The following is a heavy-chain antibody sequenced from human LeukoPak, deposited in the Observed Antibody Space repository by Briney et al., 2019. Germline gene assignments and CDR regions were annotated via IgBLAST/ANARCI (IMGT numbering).Heavy chain of an antibody. V-gene: IGHV4-38-2*01. Sequence: GSLRLSCAASGFTFSSYSMNWVRQAPGKGLEWIGSIYHSGSTYYNPSLKSRVTISVDTSKNQFSLKLSSVTAADTAVYYCASNYQLHIRAFDIWGQGTMVTVSS. CDR1: GFTFSSYS. CDR2: IYHSGST. J-gene: IGHJ3*02. D-gene: IGHD2-2*01. CDR3: ASNYQLHIRAFDI.